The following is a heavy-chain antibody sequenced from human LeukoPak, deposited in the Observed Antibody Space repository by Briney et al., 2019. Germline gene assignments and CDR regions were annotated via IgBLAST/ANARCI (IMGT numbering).Heavy chain of an antibody. Sequence: PSETLSLTCTVSGGSISSSSYYWGWIRQPPGKGLEWIGGIYYSGSTYYNPSLKSRVTISVDTSKNQFSLKLSSVTAADTAVYYCARLYIAVAGTEWFDPWGQGTLVTVSS. CDR2: IYYSGST. CDR3: ARLYIAVAGTEWFDP. CDR1: GGSISSSSYY. V-gene: IGHV4-39*01. D-gene: IGHD6-19*01. J-gene: IGHJ5*02.